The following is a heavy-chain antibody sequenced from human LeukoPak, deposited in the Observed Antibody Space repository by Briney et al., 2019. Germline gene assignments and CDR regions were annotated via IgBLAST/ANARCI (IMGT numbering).Heavy chain of an antibody. CDR2: ISGSGGST. D-gene: IGHD7-27*01. V-gene: IGHV3-23*01. Sequence: GGSLRLSCAASGFTSSSYAKSWVRQAPGKGLEWVSAISGSGGSTYYADSVKGRFTISRDNSKNTLYLQMNSLRAEDTAVYYCARDLTGEMDYFDYWGQGTLVTVSS. CDR3: ARDLTGEMDYFDY. CDR1: GFTSSSYA. J-gene: IGHJ4*02.